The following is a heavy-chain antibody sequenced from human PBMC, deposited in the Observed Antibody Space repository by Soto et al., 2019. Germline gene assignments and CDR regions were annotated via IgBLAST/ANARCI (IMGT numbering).Heavy chain of an antibody. J-gene: IGHJ4*02. Sequence: QVQLVESGGGLVKPGGSLRLSCAASGFTFSDFYMSWIRQAPGKGLEWVSYISSSGSTIYYADSVKGRFTISRDNAKNSLYLQMNRLRAEDTAVYYCASRYCSGGSCYSAALGYWGQGTLVTVSS. CDR1: GFTFSDFY. V-gene: IGHV3-11*01. CDR2: ISSSGSTI. D-gene: IGHD2-15*01. CDR3: ASRYCSGGSCYSAALGY.